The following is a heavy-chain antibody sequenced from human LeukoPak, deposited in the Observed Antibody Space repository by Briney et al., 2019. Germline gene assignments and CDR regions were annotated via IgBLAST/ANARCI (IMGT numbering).Heavy chain of an antibody. V-gene: IGHV1-2*02. CDR3: ASQTGYSSGWYVGY. D-gene: IGHD6-19*01. CDR2: INPHSGGT. J-gene: IGHJ4*02. Sequence: ASVKVSCKASGYTFSGYYMHWVRQAPGQGLEWMGWINPHSGGTNYAQKFQGRVTMTRDTSTVTAYMELSGLRSDDTAVYYCASQTGYSSGWYVGYWGQGTLVTVSS. CDR1: GYTFSGYY.